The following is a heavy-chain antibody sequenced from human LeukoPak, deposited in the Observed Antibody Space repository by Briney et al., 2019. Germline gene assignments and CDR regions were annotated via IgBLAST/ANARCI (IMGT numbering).Heavy chain of an antibody. V-gene: IGHV3-21*01. J-gene: IGHJ4*02. Sequence: GGSLRLSCAASGFTFSSYSMNWVRQAPGKGLEWVSSISSSSYIYYADSVKGRFTISRDNAKNSLYLQMNSLRAEDTAVYYCARDYYDSSGYFLDYWGQGTLVTVSS. CDR1: GFTFSSYS. CDR3: ARDYYDSSGYFLDY. CDR2: ISSSSYI. D-gene: IGHD3-22*01.